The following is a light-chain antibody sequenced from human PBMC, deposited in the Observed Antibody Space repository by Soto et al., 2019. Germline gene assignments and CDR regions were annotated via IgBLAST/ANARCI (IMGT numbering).Light chain of an antibody. CDR2: DTS. V-gene: IGKV3D-11*01. Sequence: EIVMTQSPATLSVSPGEGATLSCRASQGIGDTLAWYQQKPGQTPRLLIYDTSIRATGVPARFSGSRSGTDSALTISSLEPEDFAVYYCQQRSNWPWTFGQGTKVDIK. J-gene: IGKJ1*01. CDR3: QQRSNWPWT. CDR1: QGIGDT.